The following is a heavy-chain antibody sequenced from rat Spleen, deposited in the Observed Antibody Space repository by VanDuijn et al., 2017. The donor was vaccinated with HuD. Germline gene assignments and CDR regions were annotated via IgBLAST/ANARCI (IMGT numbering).Heavy chain of an antibody. J-gene: IGHJ2*01. Sequence: EVKLVESGGALVQPGRSLKLSCVASGFNFNAYWMGWVRQAPGKGLEWIGEINMDSRIKKYTPYLKDKFTISRDNAQNTLYLQMNKVESEDSAVYYCVREELGVRDWGQGVMVTVSS. CDR1: GFNFNAYW. D-gene: IGHD4-3*01. CDR2: INMDSRIK. CDR3: VREELGVRD. V-gene: IGHV4-2*01.